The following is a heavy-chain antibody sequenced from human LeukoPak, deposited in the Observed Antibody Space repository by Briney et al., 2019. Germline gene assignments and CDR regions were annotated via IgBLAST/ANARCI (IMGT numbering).Heavy chain of an antibody. CDR3: ARSRRGYYYDSSGQYYFDY. Sequence: SETLSLTXTGSGGSISSYYWSWIRQPPGKGVEWIGYIYYSGSTKYNPSLKSRVTISVDTSKNQFSLKLSSVTAADTAVYYCARSRRGYYYDSSGQYYFDYWGQGTLVTVSS. CDR1: GGSISSYY. D-gene: IGHD3-22*01. CDR2: IYYSGST. J-gene: IGHJ4*02. V-gene: IGHV4-59*01.